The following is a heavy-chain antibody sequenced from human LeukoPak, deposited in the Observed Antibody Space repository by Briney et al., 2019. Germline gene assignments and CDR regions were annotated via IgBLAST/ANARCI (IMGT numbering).Heavy chain of an antibody. V-gene: IGHV1-18*01. J-gene: IGHJ6*02. CDR1: GYTFANYG. CDR2: INDYNSNR. CDR3: ARLWPHYYYYGMDV. Sequence: ASVNVSCQSSGYTFANYGISWVRQAPGQGLEWMGWINDYNSNRNYAQKLQDRVTMTTDTSTSTAYMELRSLRSDDTAVYYCARLWPHYYYYGMDVWGQGTTVTVSS. D-gene: IGHD2-21*01.